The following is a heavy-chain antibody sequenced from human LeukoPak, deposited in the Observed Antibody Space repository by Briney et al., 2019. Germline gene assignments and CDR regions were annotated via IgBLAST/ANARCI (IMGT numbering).Heavy chain of an antibody. V-gene: IGHV3-30-3*01. CDR1: GFTFSSYA. Sequence: GGSLRLSCAASGFTFSSYAMHWVRPAPGKGLEGVTVISYDGSKKYYADSVKGRFTISRDNSKNTLYLQMNSLRAEDTAVYYCARDGDSLGYCSSTSCSPPRKKVRYYYMDVWGKGTTVTVSS. D-gene: IGHD2-2*01. J-gene: IGHJ6*03. CDR2: ISYDGSKK. CDR3: ARDGDSLGYCSSTSCSPPRKKVRYYYMDV.